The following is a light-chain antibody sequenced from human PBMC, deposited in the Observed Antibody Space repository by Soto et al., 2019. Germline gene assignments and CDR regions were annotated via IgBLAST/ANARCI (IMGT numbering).Light chain of an antibody. Sequence: QSALTQPAPWHGSHGQAIPSSCTGTTSNVGGYNYVSWYQQHTDKAPKLMIYEVSNGPSGVSNRFSGSKSGNTASLTLSGPEAEGESDYYCSSYTSSSTLVFGGGTKVTGL. CDR2: EVS. CDR1: TSNVGGYNY. CDR3: SSYTSSSTLV. V-gene: IGLV2-14*01. J-gene: IGLJ3*02.